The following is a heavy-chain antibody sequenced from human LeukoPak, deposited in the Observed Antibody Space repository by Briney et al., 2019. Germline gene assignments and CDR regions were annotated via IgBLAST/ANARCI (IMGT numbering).Heavy chain of an antibody. CDR3: ARDGSLYSSSWYVYYGMAV. V-gene: IGHV3-64*01. Sequence: PGGSLRLSCAASGFTFSSYAMHWVRQAPGKGLEYVSAISSNGGSTYYANSVKGRFTISRDNSKNTLYLQMGSLRAEDMAVYYCARDGSLYSSSWYVYYGMAVWGQGTTVTVSS. CDR1: GFTFSSYA. D-gene: IGHD6-13*01. J-gene: IGHJ6*02. CDR2: ISSNGGST.